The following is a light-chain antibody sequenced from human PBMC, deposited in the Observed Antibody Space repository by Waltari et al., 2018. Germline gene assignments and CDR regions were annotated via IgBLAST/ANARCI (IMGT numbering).Light chain of an antibody. CDR1: QSISSF. CDR3: QQSYSDSRT. J-gene: IGKJ2*02. Sequence: DIQMTQSPSSLSASVGDRVTIPCRASQSISSFFNWYQQKPGKAPKLLIYAASSLQSGVPSRFSGSGSGTDFTLTINSLQPEDFATYYCQQSYSDSRTFGQGTKLEIK. CDR2: AAS. V-gene: IGKV1-39*01.